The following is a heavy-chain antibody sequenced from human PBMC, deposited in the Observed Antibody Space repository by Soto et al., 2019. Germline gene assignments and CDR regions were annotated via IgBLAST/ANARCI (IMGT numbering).Heavy chain of an antibody. V-gene: IGHV3-33*01. Sequence: VAVIWYDGSNKHYADSVKGRFTISRDNSKNTLYLQMDSLRAEDTAVYYCARDRGGSYLDYWGQGTLVTVSS. J-gene: IGHJ4*02. CDR2: IWYDGSNK. CDR3: ARDRGGSYLDY. D-gene: IGHD1-26*01.